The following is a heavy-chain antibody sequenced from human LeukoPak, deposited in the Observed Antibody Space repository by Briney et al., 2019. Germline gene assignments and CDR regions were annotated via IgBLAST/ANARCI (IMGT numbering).Heavy chain of an antibody. Sequence: SETLSLTCTVSGGSISSYYWNWIRQPPGKGLEWIGYIYYSGSTNYNPSLKSRVTISVDTSKNQFSLNLTSVTAADTAVYYCARRIGGVWFDPWGQGTLVTLSS. CDR2: IYYSGST. CDR1: GGSISSYY. J-gene: IGHJ5*02. CDR3: ARRIGGVWFDP. D-gene: IGHD2-8*01. V-gene: IGHV4-59*01.